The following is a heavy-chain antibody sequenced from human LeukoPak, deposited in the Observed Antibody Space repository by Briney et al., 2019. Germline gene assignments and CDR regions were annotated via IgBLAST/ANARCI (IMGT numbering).Heavy chain of an antibody. V-gene: IGHV3-11*04. D-gene: IGHD3-22*01. CDR2: ISTTGYTI. J-gene: IGHJ4*02. Sequence: GGSLRLSCEASGFTFSDFYMSWIRQAPGQGLEWLSYISTTGYTIYYADSVKARFTISRDNSKNTLYLQMNSLRAEDTAVYYCAVGEDYYDSSGSTKGYYFDYWGQGTLVTVSS. CDR3: AVGEDYYDSSGSTKGYYFDY. CDR1: GFTFSDFY.